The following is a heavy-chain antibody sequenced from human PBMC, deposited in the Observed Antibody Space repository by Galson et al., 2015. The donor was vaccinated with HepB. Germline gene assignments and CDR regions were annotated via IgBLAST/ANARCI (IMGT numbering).Heavy chain of an antibody. Sequence: SVKVSCKASGGTSSDYTTTWVRQAPGQGLEWMGGIIPVYGTSHYAQNFQARLTFSADASTSTAYMELSNLRSDDTGMYFCARSYDNSGWLYYFDSWGQGTLVTVSS. CDR2: IIPVYGTS. V-gene: IGHV1-69*13. CDR1: GGTSSDYT. J-gene: IGHJ4*02. CDR3: ARSYDNSGWLYYFDS. D-gene: IGHD3-22*01.